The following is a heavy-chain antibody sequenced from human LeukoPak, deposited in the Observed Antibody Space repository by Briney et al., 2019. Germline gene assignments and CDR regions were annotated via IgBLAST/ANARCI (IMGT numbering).Heavy chain of an antibody. CDR1: GGSISSYY. Sequence: SETLSLTCTVSGGSISSYYWSWIRQPAGKGLEWIGRIYTSGSTNYNPSLKSRVTMSVDTSKNQFSLKLSSVTAADKAVYYCARVAILGYYYYMDVWGKGTTVTVSS. D-gene: IGHD3-3*01. V-gene: IGHV4-4*07. CDR2: IYTSGST. CDR3: ARVAILGYYYYMDV. J-gene: IGHJ6*03.